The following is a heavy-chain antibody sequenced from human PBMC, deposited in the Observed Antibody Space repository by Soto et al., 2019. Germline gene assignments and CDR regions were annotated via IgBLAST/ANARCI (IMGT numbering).Heavy chain of an antibody. Sequence: QVQLVQSGLDSKRPGASMKVSCKASGNTFTRYGISWVRQAPGQGLEWMAWISPLKGRTQYSQKAQGRVTLSTDTSSNTAYMEMTTLRVDDTAVYYCAMDYGDRPEYFKHWGQGTLVTVS. V-gene: IGHV1-18*04. CDR2: ISPLKGRT. J-gene: IGHJ1*01. D-gene: IGHD4-17*01. CDR3: AMDYGDRPEYFKH. CDR1: GNTFTRYG.